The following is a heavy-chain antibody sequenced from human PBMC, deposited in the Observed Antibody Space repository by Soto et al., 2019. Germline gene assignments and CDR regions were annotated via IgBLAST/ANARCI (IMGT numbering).Heavy chain of an antibody. CDR2: ISGSGGTT. V-gene: IGHV3-23*01. CDR3: AKGPYSSSWYGDY. D-gene: IGHD6-13*01. Sequence: HPGGSLRLSCAASGFTFSSYAMSWVRQAPGKGLEWVSGISGSGGTTYYADSVKGRFTISRDNSQHTLYLQMNSLRADDSAVYYCAKGPYSSSWYGDYWGQGTLVTVLL. J-gene: IGHJ4*02. CDR1: GFTFSSYA.